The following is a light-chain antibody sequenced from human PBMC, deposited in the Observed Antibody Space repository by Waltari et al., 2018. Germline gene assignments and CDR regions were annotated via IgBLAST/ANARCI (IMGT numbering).Light chain of an antibody. J-gene: IGKJ4*01. CDR1: QTIIANY. Sequence: EIVLTQSPGTLSLSPGESATLSCRASQTIIANYLAWYQQKPGQAPRLLIYGASNRATGIPDRFSGSGSGTDFTLTINRLEPEDYAVYHCQQYGTSSALTFGGGTKVEIK. V-gene: IGKV3-20*01. CDR3: QQYGTSSALT. CDR2: GAS.